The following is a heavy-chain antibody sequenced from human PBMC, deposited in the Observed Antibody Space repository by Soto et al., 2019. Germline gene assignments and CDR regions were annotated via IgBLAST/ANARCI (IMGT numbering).Heavy chain of an antibody. J-gene: IGHJ4*02. D-gene: IGHD4-17*01. V-gene: IGHV3-30*04. Sequence: QVQLVESGGGVVQPGRSLRLSCAASGFTFSSYAMHWVRQGPGKGLEWVAAISYDGRYKYYADSVKGRFTISRDNSKNALYLQMNSLRAEDTAVHYCVRGKGGTTVTMDYWGQGTLVTVSS. CDR3: VRGKGGTTVTMDY. CDR1: GFTFSSYA. CDR2: ISYDGRYK.